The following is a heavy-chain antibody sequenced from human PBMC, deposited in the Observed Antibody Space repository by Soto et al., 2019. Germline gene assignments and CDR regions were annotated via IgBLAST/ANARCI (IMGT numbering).Heavy chain of an antibody. Sequence: QVQLVQSGAEVKKPGFSVKVTCKASGGTFSTYTITWVRQAPGQGLEWMGRIIPIISIINYAQKFQGRVTITADKFTGTAYMELTRLRSDDTAVYYCAGDPDSHYNDTHASSYPWGQGTLVTVSS. J-gene: IGHJ5*02. V-gene: IGHV1-69*08. D-gene: IGHD3-22*01. CDR1: GGTFSTYT. CDR3: AGDPDSHYNDTHASSYP. CDR2: IIPIISII.